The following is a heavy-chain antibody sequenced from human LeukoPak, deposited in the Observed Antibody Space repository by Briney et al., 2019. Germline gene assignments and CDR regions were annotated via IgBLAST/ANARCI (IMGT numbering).Heavy chain of an antibody. D-gene: IGHD2-15*01. CDR2: ISSSSSYI. J-gene: IGHJ4*02. CDR1: GFTFSSYS. Sequence: GGSLRLSCAASGFTFSSYSMNWVRQAPGKGLEWVSSISSSSSYIYYADSVKGRFTISRDNAKNSLYLQMNSLRAEDTAVYYCARDSRAFSGGSCYDYWGQGTLVTVSS. V-gene: IGHV3-21*01. CDR3: ARDSRAFSGGSCYDY.